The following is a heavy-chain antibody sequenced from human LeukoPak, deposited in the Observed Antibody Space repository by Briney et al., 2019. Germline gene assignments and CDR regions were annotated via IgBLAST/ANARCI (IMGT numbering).Heavy chain of an antibody. V-gene: IGHV4-59*01. Sequence: SETLSLTCTVFGGSISNYYWSWIRQPPGKGLECIGHIYESGSTNYNPSLKSRVIISIDTSKNQFSLNLSSVTAADTAVYYCARHRHSGLFDYWGQGTLVTVSS. CDR3: ARHRHSGLFDY. D-gene: IGHD3-10*01. CDR1: GGSISNYY. J-gene: IGHJ4*02. CDR2: IYESGST.